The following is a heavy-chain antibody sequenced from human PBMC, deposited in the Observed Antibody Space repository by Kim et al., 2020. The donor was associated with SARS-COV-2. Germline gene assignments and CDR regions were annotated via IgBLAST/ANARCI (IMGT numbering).Heavy chain of an antibody. Sequence: GGSLRLSCAASGFTFSNYAMSWVRQAPGKGLEWVSSISDSGGSTYYAESVKGRFTISRDNSKNTLYLQMNSLKAEDTAVYYCAKIDGVEIFGGGDYWGQGTLVTVSS. J-gene: IGHJ4*02. CDR3: AKIDGVEIFGGGDY. D-gene: IGHD3-3*01. CDR1: GFTFSNYA. V-gene: IGHV3-23*01. CDR2: ISDSGGST.